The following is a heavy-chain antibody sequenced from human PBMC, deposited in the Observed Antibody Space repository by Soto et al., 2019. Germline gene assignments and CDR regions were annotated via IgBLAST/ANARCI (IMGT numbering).Heavy chain of an antibody. CDR1: GYTFTSYD. V-gene: IGHV1-8*01. J-gene: IGHJ5*02. D-gene: IGHD5-12*01. CDR3: ARERGYSGYDSSGKFDP. Sequence: GASVKVSCKASGYTFTSYDINWVRQATGQGLEWMGGMNPNSGNTGYAQKFQGRVTMTRNTSISTAYMELSSLRSEDTAVYYCARERGYSGYDSSGKFDPWGQGTLVTVSS. CDR2: MNPNSGNT.